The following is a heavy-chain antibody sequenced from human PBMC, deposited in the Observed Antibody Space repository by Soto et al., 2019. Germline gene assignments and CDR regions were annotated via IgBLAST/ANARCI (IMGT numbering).Heavy chain of an antibody. D-gene: IGHD4-17*01. V-gene: IGHV1-69*13. CDR1: AGTFSRYA. CDR3: AREEAVRHQYGDYSYYYGMDV. J-gene: IGHJ6*02. CDR2: IIPIFGTA. Sequence: GAAVKVSCKSSAGTFSRYAISWVRQAPGQGLEWMGGIIPIFGTANYAQKFQGRVTIPADEATSPVYMELSSLRAEDTAVYYCAREEAVRHQYGDYSYYYGMDVWGQGTTVTVSS.